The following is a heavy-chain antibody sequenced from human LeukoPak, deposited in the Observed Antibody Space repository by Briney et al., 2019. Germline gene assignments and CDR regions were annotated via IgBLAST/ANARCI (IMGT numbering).Heavy chain of an antibody. V-gene: IGHV3-9*01. Sequence: GRSLRLSCAASGFTFDDYAMFWVRQAPGKGLEWVSGISWNSKNIGDAASVKGRFTISRDNAMNSLYLQMNSLRAEDTAFYYCAKGNRDSSGFYYYYGMDVWGQGTTVTVSS. CDR1: GFTFDDYA. CDR3: AKGNRDSSGFYYYYGMDV. D-gene: IGHD3-22*01. CDR2: ISWNSKNI. J-gene: IGHJ6*02.